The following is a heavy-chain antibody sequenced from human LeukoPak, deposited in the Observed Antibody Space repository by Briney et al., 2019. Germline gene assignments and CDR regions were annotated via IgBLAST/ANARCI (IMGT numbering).Heavy chain of an antibody. CDR2: ISVSGGST. J-gene: IGHJ4*02. CDR3: AKVRQGYSYFDY. D-gene: IGHD3-22*01. Sequence: GGSLRLSCAASGFTFSSYAMNWVRQAPGKGLEWVSTISVSGGSTYYADSVKGRFTISRDNSKNTLYLQMNSLRAEDTAVYYCAKVRQGYSYFDYWGQGSLVTVSS. V-gene: IGHV3-23*01. CDR1: GFTFSSYA.